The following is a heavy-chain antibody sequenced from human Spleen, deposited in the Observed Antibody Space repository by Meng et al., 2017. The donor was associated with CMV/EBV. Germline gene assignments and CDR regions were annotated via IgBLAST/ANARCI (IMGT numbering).Heavy chain of an antibody. J-gene: IGHJ4*02. V-gene: IGHV1-18*01. CDR3: ARDCGNYWGSFDCTGDILDY. CDR1: FTSYG. CDR2: ISAYNGNT. D-gene: IGHD1-26*01. Sequence: FTSYGISWVRQAPGQGLEWMGWISAYNGNTNYAQKVQGRVTMTTDTSTSTAYMELRSLRSDDTAVYYCARDCGNYWGSFDCTGDILDYWGQGTLVTVSS.